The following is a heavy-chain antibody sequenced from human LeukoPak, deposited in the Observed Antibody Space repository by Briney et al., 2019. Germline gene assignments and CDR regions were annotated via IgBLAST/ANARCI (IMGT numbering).Heavy chain of an antibody. CDR3: AKGKFRMAAEIDD. J-gene: IGHJ4*02. D-gene: IGHD5-24*01. V-gene: IGHV3-9*01. CDR1: GFTFDDYA. Sequence: GGSLRLSCAPSGFTFDDYAMHRVRQAPGKGLECDSGISWNGGSIGYADSVTGRFTISRDNAKNSLYLQMNSLRAEDTALYYCAKGKFRMAAEIDDWGQGTLVTVSS. CDR2: ISWNGGSI.